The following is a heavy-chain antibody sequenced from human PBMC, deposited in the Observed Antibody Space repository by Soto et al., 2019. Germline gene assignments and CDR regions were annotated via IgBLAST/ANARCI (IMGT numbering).Heavy chain of an antibody. D-gene: IGHD1-1*01. Sequence: EVQLVESGGGLIHPGGSLRLSCAASGFNVNSDYMNWVRQTPGKGLEWVASIYSGETTYYADSVRGRFTISSDKSKNTLYLQMNSLRADDTAVYYCAKRLTTSGSDVFDGWGLGTLVTVSS. V-gene: IGHV3-66*03. J-gene: IGHJ3*01. CDR3: AKRLTTSGSDVFDG. CDR1: GFNVNSDY. CDR2: IYSGETT.